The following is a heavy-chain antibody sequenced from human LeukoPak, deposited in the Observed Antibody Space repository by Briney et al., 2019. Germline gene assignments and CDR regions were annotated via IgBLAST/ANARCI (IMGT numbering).Heavy chain of an antibody. Sequence: GRSLRLSCAASGFTFSSYSMNWVRQAPGKGLEWVSYISSSSSTIYYADSVKGRFTISRDNAKNSLYLQMNSLRAEDTAVYYCARERFLEWLLYGDAFDIWGQGTMVTVSS. V-gene: IGHV3-48*01. CDR2: ISSSSSTI. CDR3: ARERFLEWLLYGDAFDI. CDR1: GFTFSSYS. J-gene: IGHJ3*02. D-gene: IGHD3-3*01.